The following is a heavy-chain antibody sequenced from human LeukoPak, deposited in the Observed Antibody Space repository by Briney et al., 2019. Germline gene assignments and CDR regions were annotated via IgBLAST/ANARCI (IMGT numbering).Heavy chain of an antibody. V-gene: IGHV4-31*03. CDR3: ARVSDYYDSSGYYASHAFDI. D-gene: IGHD3-22*01. J-gene: IGHJ3*02. CDR1: GGSISSGGYY. CDR2: IYYSGST. Sequence: SQTLSLTCTVSGGSISSGGYYWSWIRQHPGKGLEWIGYIYYSGSTYYNPSLKSRVTISVDTSKNQFFLKLSSVTAADTAVYYCARVSDYYDSSGYYASHAFDIWGQGTMVTVSS.